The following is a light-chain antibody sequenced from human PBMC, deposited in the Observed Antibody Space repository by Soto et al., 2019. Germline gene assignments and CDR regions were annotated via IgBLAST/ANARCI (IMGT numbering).Light chain of an antibody. Sequence: DIVLTQSPATLSLSPGQRATLSCRASQKISGYLAWYQQKPGQAPRLLIYDASNRATGIPVRFSGFVSGTEFTLTISSLQSEDFAVYYCHQYDDWPPVTFGGGTKVDIK. J-gene: IGKJ4*01. V-gene: IGKV3-11*01. CDR2: DAS. CDR3: HQYDDWPPVT. CDR1: QKISGY.